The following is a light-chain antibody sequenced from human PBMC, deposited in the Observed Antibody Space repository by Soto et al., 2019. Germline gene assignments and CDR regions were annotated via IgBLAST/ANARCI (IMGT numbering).Light chain of an antibody. CDR3: QSYDSSLSASYV. J-gene: IGLJ1*01. CDR1: SSDVGGYKY. Sequence: QSVLTQPPSASGSRGQSVTISCTGTSSDVGGYKYVSWYQQHPGKAPKLIIYEVSKRPSGVPDRFSGSKSGNTASLTVSGLQAEDEADYYCQSYDSSLSASYVFGGGTKSPS. V-gene: IGLV2-8*01. CDR2: EVS.